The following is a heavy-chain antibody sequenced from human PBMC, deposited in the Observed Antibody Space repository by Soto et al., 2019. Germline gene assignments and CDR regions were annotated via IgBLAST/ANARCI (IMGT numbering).Heavy chain of an antibody. CDR3: TRLLWDYSNYYGMDV. V-gene: IGHV3-73*01. J-gene: IGHJ6*02. D-gene: IGHD4-4*01. Sequence: LRLSCAASGFTFSGSAMHWVRQASGKGLEWVGRIRSKANSYATAYAASVKGRFTISRDDSKNTAYLQMNSLKTEDTAVYYCTRLLWDYSNYYGMDVWGQGTTVTVSS. CDR2: IRSKANSYAT. CDR1: GFTFSGSA.